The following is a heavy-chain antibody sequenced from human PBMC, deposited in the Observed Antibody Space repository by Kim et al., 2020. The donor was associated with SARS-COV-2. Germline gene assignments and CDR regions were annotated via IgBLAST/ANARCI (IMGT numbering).Heavy chain of an antibody. CDR1: GGTFSSYA. CDR2: IIPIFGTA. J-gene: IGHJ5*02. V-gene: IGHV1-69*13. D-gene: IGHD1-7*01. CDR3: ARAPSALITGTTFNWFDP. Sequence: SVKVSCKASGGTFSSYAISWVRQAPGQGLEWMGGIIPIFGTANYAQKFQGRVTITADESTSTAYMELSSLRSEDTAVYYCARAPSALITGTTFNWFDPWGQGTLVTVSS.